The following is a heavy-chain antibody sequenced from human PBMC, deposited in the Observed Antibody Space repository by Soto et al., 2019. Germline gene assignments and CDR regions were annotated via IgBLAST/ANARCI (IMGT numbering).Heavy chain of an antibody. Sequence: GASVKVSCKASGYTFTGYYMHWVRQAPGQGLEWMGIINPSGGSTSYAQKFQGRVTMTRDTSTSTAYMELSSLRSEDTAVYYCARVANSEEHFDYWGQGTLVTVSS. J-gene: IGHJ4*02. CDR1: GYTFTGYY. CDR3: ARVANSEEHFDY. CDR2: INPSGGST. D-gene: IGHD5-12*01. V-gene: IGHV1-46*03.